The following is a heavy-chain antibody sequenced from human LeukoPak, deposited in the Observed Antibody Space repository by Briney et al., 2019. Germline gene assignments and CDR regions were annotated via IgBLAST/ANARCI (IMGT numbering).Heavy chain of an antibody. CDR2: INPNSGGT. V-gene: IGHV1-2*02. D-gene: IGHD6-19*01. CDR1: GYTFTGYY. Sequence: GASVKVSCKASGYTFTGYYMHWVRQAPGQGLEWMGWINPNSGGTNYAQKFQGRVTMTRDTSISTAYMELSRLRSDDTAVYYCARGSNGGWIYYFDYWGQGTLVTVSS. CDR3: ARGSNGGWIYYFDY. J-gene: IGHJ4*02.